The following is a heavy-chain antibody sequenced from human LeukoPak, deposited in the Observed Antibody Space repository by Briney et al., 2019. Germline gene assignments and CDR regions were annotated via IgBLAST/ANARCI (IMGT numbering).Heavy chain of an antibody. CDR2: IRYDGSNK. Sequence: PGGSLRLSCAASGFTFSSYGMHWVRQAPGKGLEWVAFIRYDGSNKNYADSVKGRFTISRDNSKNTLYLQMNSLRAEDTAVYYCAEDGAYYYYMDVWGKGTTVTVSS. J-gene: IGHJ6*03. V-gene: IGHV3-30*02. CDR1: GFTFSSYG. D-gene: IGHD4/OR15-4a*01. CDR3: AEDGAYYYYMDV.